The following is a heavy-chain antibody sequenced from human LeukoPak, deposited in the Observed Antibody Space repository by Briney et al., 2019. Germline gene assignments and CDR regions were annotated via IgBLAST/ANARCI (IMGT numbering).Heavy chain of an antibody. CDR3: ARRRGYSSGLGGFDI. Sequence: GGSLRLSCAASGFTFSSYEMNWVRQAPGKGLEWVSYISSSGSTIYYADSVKGRFTISRDNAKNSLYLQTNSLRAEDTAVYYCARRRGYSSGLGGFDIWGQGTMVTVSS. D-gene: IGHD6-19*01. V-gene: IGHV3-48*03. CDR1: GFTFSSYE. J-gene: IGHJ3*02. CDR2: ISSSGSTI.